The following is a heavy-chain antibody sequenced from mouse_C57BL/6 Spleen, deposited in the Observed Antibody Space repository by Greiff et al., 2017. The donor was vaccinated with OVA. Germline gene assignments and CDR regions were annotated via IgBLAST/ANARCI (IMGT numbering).Heavy chain of an antibody. J-gene: IGHJ2*01. Sequence: EVKVVESGGGLVQPGGSLSLSCAASGFTFTDYYMSWVRQPPGKALEWLGFIRNKANGYTTEYSASVKGRFTISRDNSQSILYLQMNALRAEDSATYYCARGENYGTPFDYWGQGTTLTVSS. D-gene: IGHD2-1*01. CDR1: GFTFTDYY. V-gene: IGHV7-3*01. CDR2: IRNKANGYTT. CDR3: ARGENYGTPFDY.